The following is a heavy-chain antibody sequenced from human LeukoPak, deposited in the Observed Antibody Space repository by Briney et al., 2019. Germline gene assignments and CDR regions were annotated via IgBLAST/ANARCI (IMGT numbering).Heavy chain of an antibody. Sequence: GGSLRLSCAASGFTFSSYSMNWVRQAPGKGLEWVSYISSSSSTRYYADSVKGRFTISRDNAKNSLYLQMNSLRAEDTAVYYCARDQAIAVAGFHAFDIWGQGTMVTVSS. CDR3: ARDQAIAVAGFHAFDI. J-gene: IGHJ3*02. D-gene: IGHD6-19*01. CDR2: ISSSSSTR. V-gene: IGHV3-48*04. CDR1: GFTFSSYS.